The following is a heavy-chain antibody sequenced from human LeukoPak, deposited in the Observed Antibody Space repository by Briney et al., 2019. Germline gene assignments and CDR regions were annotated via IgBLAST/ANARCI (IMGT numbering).Heavy chain of an antibody. Sequence: GGSLRLSCAASGFTVSSNYMSWVRQAPGKGLEWGSVIYSGGSTYYADSVKGRFTISRDNSKNTLYLQMNSLRAEDTAVYYCARQDLYYYGSGSYLPSYYYGMDVWGQGTTVTVSS. V-gene: IGHV3-66*04. CDR1: GFTVSSNY. J-gene: IGHJ6*02. CDR2: IYSGGST. D-gene: IGHD3-10*01. CDR3: ARQDLYYYGSGSYLPSYYYGMDV.